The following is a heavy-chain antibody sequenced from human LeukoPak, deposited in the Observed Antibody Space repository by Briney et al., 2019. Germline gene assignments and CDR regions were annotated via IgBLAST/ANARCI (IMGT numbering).Heavy chain of an antibody. J-gene: IGHJ4*02. D-gene: IGHD5-24*01. CDR2: ISSSSSYI. V-gene: IGHV3-21*01. Sequence: PGGSLRLSCAASGFTFSHYSMNWVRQAPGKGLEWVSSISSSSSYIYYADSVKGRFTISRDNAKNSLFLQMNSLRAEDTALYYCARGQGLQLKSGSDYWGQGTLVTVSS. CDR3: ARGQGLQLKSGSDY. CDR1: GFTFSHYS.